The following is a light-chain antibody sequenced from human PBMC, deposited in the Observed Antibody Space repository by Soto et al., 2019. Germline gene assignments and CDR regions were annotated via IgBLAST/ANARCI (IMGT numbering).Light chain of an antibody. V-gene: IGKV1-33*01. CDR2: AAS. Sequence: DIQMTQSPSSLSASVGDRVTITCQASQDISTYLNWYQQKPGKAPNLLIYAASNLETGVPSRFSGSGSGTDFTFTISSLQPEDIATYYCQQYGNLPPKVTFGGGTKVDI. CDR3: QQYGNLPPKVT. J-gene: IGKJ4*01. CDR1: QDISTY.